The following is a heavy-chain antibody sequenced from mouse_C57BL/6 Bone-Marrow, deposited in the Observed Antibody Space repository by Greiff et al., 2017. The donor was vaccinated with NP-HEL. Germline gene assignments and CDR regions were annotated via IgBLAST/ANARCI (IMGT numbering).Heavy chain of an antibody. J-gene: IGHJ3*01. CDR2: ISYDGSN. CDR3: ATDYYDYDVGFAY. D-gene: IGHD2-4*01. CDR1: GYSITSGYY. Sequence: EVQLQESGPGLVKPSQSLSLTCSVTGYSITSGYYWNWIRQFPGNKLEWMGYISYDGSNNYNPSLKNRISITRDTSKNQFFLKLNSVTTEDTATYYCATDYYDYDVGFAYWGQGTLVTVSA. V-gene: IGHV3-6*01.